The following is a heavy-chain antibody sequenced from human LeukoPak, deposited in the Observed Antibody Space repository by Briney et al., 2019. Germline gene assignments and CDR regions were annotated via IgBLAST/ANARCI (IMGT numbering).Heavy chain of an antibody. D-gene: IGHD1-1*01. J-gene: IGHJ4*02. V-gene: IGHV3-21*01. Sequence: GGSLRLSCAASEFSVGSNYMTWVRQAPGKGLEWVSSISSSSSYIYYADSVKGRFTVSRDNAKNSLYLQMNSLRAEDTAVYYCARGGELERPVYYFDYWGQGTLVTVSS. CDR2: ISSSSSYI. CDR1: EFSVGSNY. CDR3: ARGGELERPVYYFDY.